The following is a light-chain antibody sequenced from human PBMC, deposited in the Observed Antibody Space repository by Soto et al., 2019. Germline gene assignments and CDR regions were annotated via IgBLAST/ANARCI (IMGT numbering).Light chain of an antibody. CDR3: QQYNNWPWT. CDR1: QGISGT. V-gene: IGKV3-15*01. J-gene: IGKJ1*01. CDR2: GAS. Sequence: EIVMTQSPATLSVSPGGRATISCRASQGISGTLAWYQQKPGQAPRLLIYGASTRATSFPARFSGSGSGTDFSLSTSSLQSEDFAASYCQQYNNWPWTFGQGTKVDI.